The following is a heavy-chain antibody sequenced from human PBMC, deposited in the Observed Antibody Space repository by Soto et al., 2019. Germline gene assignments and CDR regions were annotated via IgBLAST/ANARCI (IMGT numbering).Heavy chain of an antibody. D-gene: IGHD3-10*01. V-gene: IGHV4-30-4*01. CDR2: IYYSGST. CDR1: GGSISSGDYY. J-gene: IGHJ4*02. CDR3: ASSGLLSYFDY. Sequence: SETLSLTCTVSGGSISSGDYYWSWIRQPPGKGLEWIGYIYYSGSTYYNPSLKSRVTISVDTSKNQFSLKLSSVTAADTAVYYCASSGLLSYFDYWGQGTLVTVSS.